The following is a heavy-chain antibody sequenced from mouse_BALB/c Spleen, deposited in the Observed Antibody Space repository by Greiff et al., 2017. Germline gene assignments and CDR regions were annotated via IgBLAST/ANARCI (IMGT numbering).Heavy chain of an antibody. CDR3: ARRSIYDGYLDY. Sequence: VQLQQSGPELVKTGASVKISCKASGYSFTGYYMHWVKQSHGKSLEWIGYISCYNGATSYNQKFKGKATLTVDKSSSTAYMELLSLTSEDSAVYYCARRSIYDGYLDYWGQGTTLTVSS. V-gene: IGHV1-31*01. D-gene: IGHD2-3*01. CDR1: GYSFTGYY. CDR2: ISCYNGAT. J-gene: IGHJ2*01.